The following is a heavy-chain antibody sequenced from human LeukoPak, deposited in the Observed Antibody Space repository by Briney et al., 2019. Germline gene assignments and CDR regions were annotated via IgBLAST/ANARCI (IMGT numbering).Heavy chain of an antibody. CDR1: GFTFSSYA. CDR2: ISDSGDRA. CDR3: AKQTTGYSGSGVDF. J-gene: IGHJ4*02. D-gene: IGHD3-10*01. V-gene: IGHV3-23*01. Sequence: PGGSLGLSCAASGFTFSSYAMSWVRQAPGKGLEWVSGISDSGDRAHYADSVKGRFTISRDNSKNTLYLQMNSLRAEDTAVYFCAKQTTGYSGSGVDFWGQGTLVTVSS.